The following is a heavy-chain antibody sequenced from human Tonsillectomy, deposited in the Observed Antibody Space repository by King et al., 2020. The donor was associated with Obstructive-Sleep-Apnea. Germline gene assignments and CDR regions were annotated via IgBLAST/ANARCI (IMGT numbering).Heavy chain of an antibody. CDR1: GYTFSSYG. CDR3: SRDLYYDSSGYNHYYGMDV. V-gene: IGHV1-18*04. J-gene: IGHJ6*02. CDR2: ISAYNGNT. Sequence: QLVQSGAEVKKPGASVKVSCKASGYTFSSYGISWVRKAPGQGLQWMGWISAYNGNTNYALKLQGRVTMSTDTFTNTAYMELRSLRSDDTAVYYCSRDLYYDSSGYNHYYGMDVWGQGTTVTVSS. D-gene: IGHD3-22*01.